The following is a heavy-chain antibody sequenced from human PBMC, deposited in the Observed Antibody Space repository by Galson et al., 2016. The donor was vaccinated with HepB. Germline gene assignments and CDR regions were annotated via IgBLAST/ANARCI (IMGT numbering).Heavy chain of an antibody. J-gene: IGHJ6*03. CDR1: GGTFSNYA. V-gene: IGHV1-69*13. CDR2: IIPLLSTV. Sequence: SVKVSCKASGGTFSNYAINWVRQAPGQGLEWMGGIIPLLSTVDYAQKFQGRVTINADESTNTSYMDLSSLRSEDTAMYYCAANLDFWSGYHKHYFYYMAVWGKGTTVTVSS. CDR3: AANLDFWSGYHKHYFYYMAV. D-gene: IGHD3-3*01.